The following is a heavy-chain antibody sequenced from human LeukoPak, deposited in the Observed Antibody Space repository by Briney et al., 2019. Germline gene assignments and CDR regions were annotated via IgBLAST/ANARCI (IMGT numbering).Heavy chain of an antibody. D-gene: IGHD4-17*01. CDR3: ARVSPNDYGDYRTFDY. CDR2: SYYSGSS. Sequence: SQTLSLTCTVSGGSISSGGYYWSWIRQHPGKGLEWIGYSYYSGSSYYNPSLKSRVTISVDTSKNQFSLKLSSVTAADTAVYYCARVSPNDYGDYRTFDYWGQGTLVTVSS. CDR1: GGSISSGGYY. J-gene: IGHJ4*02. V-gene: IGHV4-31*03.